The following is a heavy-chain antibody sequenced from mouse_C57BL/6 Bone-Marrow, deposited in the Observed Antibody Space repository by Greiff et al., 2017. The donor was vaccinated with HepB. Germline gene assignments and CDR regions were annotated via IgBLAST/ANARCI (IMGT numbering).Heavy chain of an antibody. D-gene: IGHD2-3*01. J-gene: IGHJ3*01. CDR2: IDPSDSYT. Sequence: QVQLQQPGAELVMPGASVKLSCKASGYTFTSYWMHWVKQRPGQGLEWIGEIDPSDSYTNYNQKFKGKSTLTVDKSSSTAYMPLLSLTSDHSAVYYCARGGYDGYSVGVAWFAYWGPGPLVTVSA. CDR3: ARGGYDGYSVGVAWFAY. CDR1: GYTFTSYW. V-gene: IGHV1-69*01.